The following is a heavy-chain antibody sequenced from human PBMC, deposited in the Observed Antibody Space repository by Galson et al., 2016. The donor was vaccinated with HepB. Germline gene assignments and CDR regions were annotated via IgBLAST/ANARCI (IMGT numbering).Heavy chain of an antibody. D-gene: IGHD2-15*01. CDR2: IRSNAYGGTT. Sequence: SLRLSCAASGFTFGDYAMSWFRQAPGKGLEWVGFIRSNAYGGTTEYAPSVKGRFTISRDESKSIAYLQMNSLKTEDTAVYYCTRKYCSGGSCYYPNWGQGTLVTVSS. CDR3: TRKYCSGGSCYYPN. J-gene: IGHJ4*02. V-gene: IGHV3-49*03. CDR1: GFTFGDYA.